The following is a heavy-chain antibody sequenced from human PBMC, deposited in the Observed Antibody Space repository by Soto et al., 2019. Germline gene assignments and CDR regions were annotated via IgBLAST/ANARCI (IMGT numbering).Heavy chain of an antibody. CDR1: GGTFSSYT. J-gene: IGHJ4*02. V-gene: IGHV1-69*02. CDR2: IIPILGIA. Sequence: QVQLVQSGAEVKKRGSSVKVSCKASGGTFSSYTISWVRQAPGQGLEWMGRIIPILGIANYAQKFQGRVTITADKSTSTAYMELSSLRSEETAVYYCGILTGYYARDWGQGTLVTVSS. D-gene: IGHD3-9*01. CDR3: GILTGYYARD.